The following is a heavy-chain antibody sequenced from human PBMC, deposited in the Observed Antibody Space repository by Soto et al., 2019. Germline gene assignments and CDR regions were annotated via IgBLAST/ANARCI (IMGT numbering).Heavy chain of an antibody. V-gene: IGHV3-7*03. D-gene: IGHD2-15*01. CDR1: GFDFSVYW. CDR2: IKFDGSEK. CDR3: VKDGGYCSSATCYSPRNHYFDA. J-gene: IGHJ5*02. Sequence: VGSLRLSCAASGFDFSVYWMSWVRQAPGKGPEWVANIKFDGSEKQYVDSVKGRFTISRDNARNSVFLQMNSLRAGDTAVYYCVKDGGYCSSATCYSPRNHYFDAWGQGTLVTVSS.